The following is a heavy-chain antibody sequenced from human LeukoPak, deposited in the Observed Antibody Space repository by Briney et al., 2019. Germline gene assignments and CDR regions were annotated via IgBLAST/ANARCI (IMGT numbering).Heavy chain of an antibody. V-gene: IGHV3-15*01. D-gene: IGHD5-12*01. CDR2: IKSKTDGGTT. J-gene: IGHJ4*02. CDR3: TTDLTGSIVANPGDY. CDR1: GFTFSNAW. Sequence: GGSLRLSCAASGFTFSNAWMSWVRQAPGKGLEWVGRIKSKTDGGTTDYAAPVKGRFTISRDDSKNTLYLQMNSLKTEDTAVYYCTTDLTGSIVANPGDYWGQGTLVTVSS.